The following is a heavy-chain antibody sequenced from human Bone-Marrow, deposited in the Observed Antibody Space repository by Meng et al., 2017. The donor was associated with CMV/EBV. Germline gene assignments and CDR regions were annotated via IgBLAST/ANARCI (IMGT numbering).Heavy chain of an antibody. V-gene: IGHV4-31*03. CDR3: AREHIVVVPAAIGSWFDP. CDR1: GGSISSGGYY. D-gene: IGHD2-2*02. J-gene: IGHJ5*02. CDR2: IYYSGST. Sequence: SETLSFTCTVSGGSISSGGYYWSWIRQHTGKGLEWIGYIYYSGSTYYNPSLKSRVTISVDTSKNQFSLKLSSVTAADTAVYYCAREHIVVVPAAIGSWFDPWGQGTLVTVSS.